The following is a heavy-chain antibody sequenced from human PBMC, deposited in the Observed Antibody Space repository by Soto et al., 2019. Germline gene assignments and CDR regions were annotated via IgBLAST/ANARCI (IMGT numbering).Heavy chain of an antibody. CDR3: ARHSGYDYVFDY. CDR2: INPNSGGT. CDR1: GYTFTGYY. Sequence: ASVKVSCKASGYTFTGYYIHWVRQAPGQGLEWMGWINPNSGGTHYAQKFQGRVTMTRDTSTSTAYMELSSLTSDDTAVYYCARHSGYDYVFDYWGQGXLVTVSS. D-gene: IGHD5-12*01. V-gene: IGHV1-2*02. J-gene: IGHJ4*02.